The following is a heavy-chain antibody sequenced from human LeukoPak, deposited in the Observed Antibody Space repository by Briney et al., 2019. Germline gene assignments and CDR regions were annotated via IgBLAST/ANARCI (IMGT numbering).Heavy chain of an antibody. CDR1: GFTLRGYW. V-gene: IGHV3-15*01. CDR2: IMTKTAGGAT. J-gene: IGHJ4*02. Sequence: PGGSLRLSCEASGFTLRGYWMSWVRQAPGKGLEWVGRIMTKTAGGATDYAAPVKGRFTISRDDSKNTVYLQMNSLNTEDTAVYYCTTVRSYWGQGTLVTVSS. CDR3: TTVRSY.